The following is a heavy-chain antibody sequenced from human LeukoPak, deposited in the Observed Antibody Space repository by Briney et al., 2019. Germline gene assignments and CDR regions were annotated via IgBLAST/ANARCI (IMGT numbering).Heavy chain of an antibody. V-gene: IGHV5-51*01. Sequence: GESLKISCKGSGYSFTSYWIGWVRQMPGKGLEWMGIIYPGDSDTRYSPSFQGQVTISADKSISTAYLQWSSLKASDTAMYYCASGFLGYCSSTSCRGYYFDYWGQGTLVTASS. D-gene: IGHD2-2*01. J-gene: IGHJ4*02. CDR2: IYPGDSDT. CDR1: GYSFTSYW. CDR3: ASGFLGYCSSTSCRGYYFDY.